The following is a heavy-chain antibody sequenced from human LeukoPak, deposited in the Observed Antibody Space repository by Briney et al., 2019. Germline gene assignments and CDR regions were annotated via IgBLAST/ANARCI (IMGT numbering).Heavy chain of an antibody. CDR3: ARQGPLGNFDY. J-gene: IGHJ4*02. D-gene: IGHD1-14*01. CDR1: GFTISNYW. CDR2: IKSDGTTT. Sequence: GGSLRLSCAASGFTISNYWMHWVRQAPGKGLAWVARIKSDGTTTSDADSVKGRFTISRDNAKNTLYLQMTSLRADDTALYYCARQGPLGNFDYWGQGTLVTVSS. V-gene: IGHV3-74*01.